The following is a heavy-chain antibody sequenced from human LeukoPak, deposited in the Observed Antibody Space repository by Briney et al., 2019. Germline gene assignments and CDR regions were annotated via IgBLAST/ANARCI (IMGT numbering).Heavy chain of an antibody. CDR2: ITGGGGGI. CDR3: AKWGDYDVLTGYYVSDY. J-gene: IGHJ4*02. D-gene: IGHD3-9*01. CDR1: GFTFSNYA. V-gene: IGHV3-23*01. Sequence: GGSLRLSCAASGFTFSNYAMSWVRQAPGKGLEWVSAITGGGGGIYCADSMKSRFPISRDISKNTLYLQINNLRAEDTAVYYCAKWGDYDVLTGYYVSDYWGQGTLVTVSS.